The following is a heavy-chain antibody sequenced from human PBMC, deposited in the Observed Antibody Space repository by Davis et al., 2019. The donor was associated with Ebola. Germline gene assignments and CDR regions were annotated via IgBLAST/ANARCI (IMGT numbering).Heavy chain of an antibody. Sequence: PGGSLRLSCTVHGGSSSGYYWSWIRQPPGKGLEWIGEINHSGSTNYNPSLKSRVTISVDTSKNQFSLKLSSVTAADTAVYYCARVSGVSLVDDYWGQGTLVTVSS. D-gene: IGHD3-10*01. J-gene: IGHJ4*02. CDR3: ARVSGVSLVDDY. CDR1: GGSSSGYY. CDR2: INHSGST. V-gene: IGHV4-34*01.